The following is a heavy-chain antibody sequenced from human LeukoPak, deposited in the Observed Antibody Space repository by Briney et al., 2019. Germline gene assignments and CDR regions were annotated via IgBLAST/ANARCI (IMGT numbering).Heavy chain of an antibody. Sequence: SETLSLTCTVSGYSISSGYYWGWIRQLPGKGLEWIGSIYHSGSTYYNPSLKSRVTISVDTSKNQFSLKLSSVTAADTAVYYCARGYYYDSSQHWGQGTLVTVSS. V-gene: IGHV4-38-2*02. D-gene: IGHD3-22*01. CDR2: IYHSGST. CDR3: ARGYYYDSSQH. CDR1: GYSISSGYY. J-gene: IGHJ1*01.